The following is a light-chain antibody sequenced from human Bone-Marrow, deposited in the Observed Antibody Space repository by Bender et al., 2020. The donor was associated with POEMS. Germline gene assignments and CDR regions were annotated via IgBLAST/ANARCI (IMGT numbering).Light chain of an antibody. V-gene: IGLV1-40*01. CDR2: DNI. CDR3: QSYDTSLSGVL. J-gene: IGLJ2*01. Sequence: QSVVTQPPSVSAAPGQRVTISCTGSRSNIGADYHVHWYQQLPGTAPKLLIYDNINRPAGVPDRFSGSKSGTSASLAITGLQAEDEADYFCQSYDTSLSGVLFGGGTKLTVL. CDR1: RSNIGADYH.